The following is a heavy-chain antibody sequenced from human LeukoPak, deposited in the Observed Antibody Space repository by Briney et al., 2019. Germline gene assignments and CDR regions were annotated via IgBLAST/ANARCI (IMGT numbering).Heavy chain of an antibody. CDR2: INHSGST. CDR3: ARDGIAAYGMDV. J-gene: IGHJ6*02. Sequence: SETLSLTCAVYGGPFSGYYWSWIRQPPGKGLEWIGEINHSGSTNYNPSLKSRVTISVDTSKNQFSLKLSSVTAADTAVYYCARDGIAAYGMDVWGQGTTVTVSS. D-gene: IGHD6-13*01. V-gene: IGHV4-34*01. CDR1: GGPFSGYY.